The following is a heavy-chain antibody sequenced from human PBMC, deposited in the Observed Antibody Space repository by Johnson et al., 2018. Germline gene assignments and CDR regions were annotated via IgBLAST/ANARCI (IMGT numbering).Heavy chain of an antibody. D-gene: IGHD4-17*01. V-gene: IGHV5-51*03. CDR2: IYPGDSDT. J-gene: IGHJ4*02. CDR3: TRREYGDYVYF. Sequence: VQLVQSGAEVKKPGESLKISCKGSGYNFSTYWIGWVRQMPGKGLEWLGIIYPGDSDTRSRPSFQGQVTISVDKSINTAYLQWRSLKAPDTATYYCTRREYGDYVYFWGQGTLVTVTS. CDR1: GYNFSTYW.